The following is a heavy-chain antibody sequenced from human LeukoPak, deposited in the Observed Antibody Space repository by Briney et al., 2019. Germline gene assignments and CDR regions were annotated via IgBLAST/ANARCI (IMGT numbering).Heavy chain of an antibody. D-gene: IGHD3-9*01. CDR3: ARGRDYDILTGTLNWFDP. CDR1: GGSISSGDYY. Sequence: SQTLSLTCTVSGGSISSGDYYWSWIRQPPGKVLEWIGYIYYSGSTYYNPSLKSRVSISVVTSKNQFYLKLSSVTAADTAVYYCARGRDYDILTGTLNWFDPWGQGTLVTVSS. CDR2: IYYSGST. J-gene: IGHJ5*02. V-gene: IGHV4-30-4*08.